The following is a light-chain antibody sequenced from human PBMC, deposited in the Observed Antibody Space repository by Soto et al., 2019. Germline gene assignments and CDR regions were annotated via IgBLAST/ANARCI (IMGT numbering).Light chain of an antibody. Sequence: EIVLTQSPGTLSLSPGERATLSCRASQSISSNYLAWYQQKPGQAPRLLIYGASSRATGNPDRFSGSGSGTDFTLTISRLEPEDFAVYYCQQYGSSTWTFGQGTKVEIK. CDR1: QSISSNY. CDR2: GAS. CDR3: QQYGSSTWT. V-gene: IGKV3-20*01. J-gene: IGKJ1*01.